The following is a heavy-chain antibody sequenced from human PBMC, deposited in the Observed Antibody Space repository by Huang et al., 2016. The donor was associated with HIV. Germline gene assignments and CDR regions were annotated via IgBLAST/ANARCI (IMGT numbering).Heavy chain of an antibody. J-gene: IGHJ6*02. Sequence: QLQLQESGPGLVKPSETLSLTCTVSGVSISNSRYYWGWIRQPPGKGLEYIGSIYYSGSSNYNPSLKSLSTISIDSSKNKFSLKRNSVTAADTAVYYCSRQDEKGYCAGDCSNHYYFGLDVWGHGTTVTVS. CDR3: SRQDEKGYCAGDCSNHYYFGLDV. D-gene: IGHD2-21*02. V-gene: IGHV4-39*01. CDR2: IYYSGSS. CDR1: GVSISNSRYY.